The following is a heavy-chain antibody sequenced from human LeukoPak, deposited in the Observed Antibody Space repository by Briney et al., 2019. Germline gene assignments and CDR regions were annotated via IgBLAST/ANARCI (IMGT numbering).Heavy chain of an antibody. CDR1: GFTFSSYA. CDR3: ARDAYSYGSWYYYYYMDV. CDR2: ISYDGSNK. D-gene: IGHD5-18*01. J-gene: IGHJ6*03. Sequence: GGSLRLSCAASGFTFSSYAMHWVRQAPGKGLEWVAVISYDGSNKYYADSVKGRFTISRDNSKNTLYLQMNSLRAEDTAVYYCARDAYSYGSWYYYYYMDVWGKGTTVTVSS. V-gene: IGHV3-30*04.